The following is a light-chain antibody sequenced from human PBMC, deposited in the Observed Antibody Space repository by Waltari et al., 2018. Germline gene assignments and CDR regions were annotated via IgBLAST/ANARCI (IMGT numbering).Light chain of an antibody. V-gene: IGLV2-11*01. CDR2: DVT. CDR1: GSDVGDFNS. CDR3: CSYAGIWV. Sequence: QSALTQPRSVSGSPGQSVTISCAGPGSDVGDFNSVSWYQQHPGKAPKLVIFDVTERPSGVPDRFSGSKSGTSASLTVSGLQAEDEADYYCCSYAGIWVFGGGTRLTVL. J-gene: IGLJ3*02.